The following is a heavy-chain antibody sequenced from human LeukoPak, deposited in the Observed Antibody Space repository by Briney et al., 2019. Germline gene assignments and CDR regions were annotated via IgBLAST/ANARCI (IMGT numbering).Heavy chain of an antibody. CDR3: ARSFVLGFDH. Sequence: GGSLRLSCAASGFTFSAYSMNWVRQAPGKGLDWISYISNSGSTIYYADSVKGRFTISRDNAQNSLYLRMNSLRAGDTAVYYCARSFVLGFDHWGQGTLVTVSS. V-gene: IGHV3-48*01. CDR2: ISNSGSTI. CDR1: GFTFSAYS. J-gene: IGHJ4*02.